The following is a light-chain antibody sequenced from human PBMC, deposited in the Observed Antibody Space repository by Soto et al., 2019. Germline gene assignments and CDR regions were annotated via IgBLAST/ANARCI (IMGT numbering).Light chain of an antibody. CDR3: QAWDSSTAV. CDR2: QDS. CDR1: KWGDKY. V-gene: IGLV3-1*01. Sequence: SYELTQPPSVSVSPGQTASITCSGDKWGDKYACWYQQKPGQSPVLVIYQDSNRHSGIPERFSGSNSGNTATLTISGTQAMDEADYYCQAWDSSTAVFGGGTKLTVL. J-gene: IGLJ2*01.